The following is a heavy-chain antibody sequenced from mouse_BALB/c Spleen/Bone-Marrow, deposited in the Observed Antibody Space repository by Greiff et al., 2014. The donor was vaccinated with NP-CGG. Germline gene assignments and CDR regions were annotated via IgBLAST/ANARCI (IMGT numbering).Heavy chain of an antibody. CDR2: IDPANGNT. D-gene: IGHD1-1*01. J-gene: IGHJ3*01. CDR3: ASYYYGSSSFAY. Sequence: VQLVESGAELVKPGASVKLSCTASGFNIKDTYMHWVKQRPEQGLEWIGRIDPANGNTKYDPKFQGKATITADTSSNTAYLQLSSLTSEDTAVCYCASYYYGSSSFAYWGQGTLVTVSA. V-gene: IGHV14-3*02. CDR1: GFNIKDTY.